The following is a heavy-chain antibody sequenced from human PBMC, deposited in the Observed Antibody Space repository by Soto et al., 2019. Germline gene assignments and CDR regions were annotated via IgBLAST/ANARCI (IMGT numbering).Heavy chain of an antibody. V-gene: IGHV4-34*01. CDR1: GGSLSGYY. CDR2: INHRVSS. CDR3: ASCDECMSLLGVDG. J-gene: IGHJ6*02. Sequence: PSENLALTGAVHGGSLSGYYWSWIRQSPGKGLEWIGEINHRVSSDYNPSLKSRVTLSINASMNHVTLELTPVPAADTAVYYCASCDECMSLLGVDGWG. D-gene: IGHD3-16*01.